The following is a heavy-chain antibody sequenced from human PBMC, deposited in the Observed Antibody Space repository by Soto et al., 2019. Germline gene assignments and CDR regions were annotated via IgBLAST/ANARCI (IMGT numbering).Heavy chain of an antibody. V-gene: IGHV1-2*02. Sequence: QVQLVQSGAEVRKSGASVKVSCKASGYTFSDYFIQWLRQAPGQGLEWVAWINPKTAATNYAKKFQDRVTVTSDTSFSTAYPALTRLRPDSTALYYCARIKWGLDYYSGMDVWGQGTAVSVSS. J-gene: IGHJ6*02. CDR3: ARIKWGLDYYSGMDV. CDR1: GYTFSDYF. CDR2: INPKTAAT. D-gene: IGHD1-26*01.